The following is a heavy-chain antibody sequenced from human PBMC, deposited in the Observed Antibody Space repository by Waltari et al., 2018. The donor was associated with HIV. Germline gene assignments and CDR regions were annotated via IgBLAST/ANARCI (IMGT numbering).Heavy chain of an antibody. V-gene: IGHV1-3*01. Sequence: QVQHVQSGAEVKKPGASVKLSCKASGYTFTSYTMHWVRQAPGQRLEWMGWINAGHGNTKYSQKFQGRVTISRATSASTAYMELSILTSEDTAVYYCANSRGTLGTKWQNYFDYWGQGTPVTVSS. CDR1: GYTFTSYT. D-gene: IGHD5-12*01. J-gene: IGHJ4*02. CDR2: INAGHGNT. CDR3: ANSRGTLGTKWQNYFDY.